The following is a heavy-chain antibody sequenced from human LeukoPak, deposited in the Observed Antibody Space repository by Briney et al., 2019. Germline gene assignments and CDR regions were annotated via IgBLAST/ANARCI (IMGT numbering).Heavy chain of an antibody. D-gene: IGHD2-2*01. CDR3: ARGSFSSPNMDV. V-gene: IGHV1-2*02. J-gene: IGHJ6*03. CDR2: INPNSGGT. CDR1: GYTFTGYY. Sequence: ASVKASCKASGYTFTGYYMHWVRQAPGQGLEWMGWINPNSGGTNYAQKFQGRVTMTRDTSISTAYMELSRLRSDDTAVYYCARGSFSSPNMDVWGKGTTVTISS.